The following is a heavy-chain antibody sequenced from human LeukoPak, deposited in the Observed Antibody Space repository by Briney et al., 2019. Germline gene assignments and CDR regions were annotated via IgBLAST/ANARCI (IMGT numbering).Heavy chain of an antibody. Sequence: GGSLRLSCAASGFTFSSYWMHWVRQAPGKGLVWVSRIKGDGNTNYANSVKGRFTISRDNAKNTVSLQMNSLRAEDTGVYYCARAPSEIGGYYPEYFRHWGQGTLVTVSS. CDR3: ARAPSEIGGYYPEYFRH. CDR2: IKGDGNT. D-gene: IGHD3-22*01. J-gene: IGHJ1*01. V-gene: IGHV3-74*01. CDR1: GFTFSSYW.